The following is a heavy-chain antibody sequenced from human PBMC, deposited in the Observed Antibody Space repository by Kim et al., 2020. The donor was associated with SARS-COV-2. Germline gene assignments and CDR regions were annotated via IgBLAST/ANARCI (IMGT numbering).Heavy chain of an antibody. CDR1: GFSFSTYA. CDR2: ISGSGHRT. Sequence: GGSLRLSCAASGFSFSTYAMTWVRQAPGKGLEWVSAISGSGHRTYYADSVKGRFTISRDNSKSTLYLQMNSLTLEDTAVYYCAKEKSSSGWYDYWGQGTLVTVSP. V-gene: IGHV3-23*01. CDR3: AKEKSSSGWYDY. D-gene: IGHD6-19*01. J-gene: IGHJ4*02.